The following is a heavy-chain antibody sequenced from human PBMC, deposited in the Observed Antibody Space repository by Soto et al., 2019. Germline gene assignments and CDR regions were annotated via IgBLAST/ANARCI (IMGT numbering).Heavy chain of an antibody. Sequence: QVQLQGSGPGQVKPSETLSLTYTVSGDSISDYFYCSWIRHPAAKGLVWSGRIYTDGTTNYNPSLKSRGTLSLDKSKNQFSLRLSSVTAADTAVYYFAREVRGGFTGIFDQWGRGSRVTVSS. D-gene: IGHD2-15*01. CDR1: GDSISDYFY. J-gene: IGHJ4*02. V-gene: IGHV4-4*07. CDR3: AREVRGGFTGIFDQ. CDR2: IYTDGTT.